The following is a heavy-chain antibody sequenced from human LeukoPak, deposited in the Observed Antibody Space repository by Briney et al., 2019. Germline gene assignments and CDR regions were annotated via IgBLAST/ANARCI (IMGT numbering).Heavy chain of an antibody. D-gene: IGHD3-16*01. Sequence: SETLSLTCAVYGGSFSGCYWSWIRQPPGKGLEWIGEINHSGSTNYNPSLKSRVTISVDTSKNQFSLKLSSVTAADTAVYYCAMGDGYNPPFDYWGQGTLVTVSS. V-gene: IGHV4-34*01. CDR3: AMGDGYNPPFDY. CDR2: INHSGST. CDR1: GGSFSGCY. J-gene: IGHJ4*02.